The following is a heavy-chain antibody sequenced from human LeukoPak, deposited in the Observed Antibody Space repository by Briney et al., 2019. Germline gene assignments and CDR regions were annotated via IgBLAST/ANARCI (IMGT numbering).Heavy chain of an antibody. CDR1: GFTFDDYA. V-gene: IGHV3-9*03. CDR2: ISWNSGSI. J-gene: IGHJ4*02. Sequence: GGSLRLSCAASGFTFDDYAMHWVRQAPGKGLELVSGISWNSGSIGYADSVKGRFTISRDNAKNSLYLQMNSLRAEDMAVYYCARGNSGWYGASFDYWGQGILIIVSA. CDR3: ARGNSGWYGASFDY. D-gene: IGHD6-19*01.